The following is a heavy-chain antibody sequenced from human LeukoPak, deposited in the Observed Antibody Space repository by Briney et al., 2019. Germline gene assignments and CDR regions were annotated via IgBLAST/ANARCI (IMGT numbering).Heavy chain of an antibody. V-gene: IGHV1-2*02. D-gene: IGHD3-10*01. J-gene: IGHJ4*02. CDR2: INPNSGGT. CDR3: ARYYGSGSYYDY. Sequence: ASVKVSCKASGYTFTGYYMHWVRQAPGQGLEWMGWINPNSGGTNYAQKFQGRVTMTRDTSISTAYMELSRLRSEDTAVYYCARYYGSGSYYDYWGRGTLVTVSS. CDR1: GYTFTGYY.